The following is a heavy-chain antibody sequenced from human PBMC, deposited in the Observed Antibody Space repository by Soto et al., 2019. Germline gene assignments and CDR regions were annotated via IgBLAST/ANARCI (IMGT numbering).Heavy chain of an antibody. V-gene: IGHV4-30-4*01. Sequence: SETLSLTCTVSGDSISNRAYYWNWIRQSPGKGLEWIASIDYSGSTYYNPSLKSRAVISADTSKNLFSLKLRSVTATDTALYFCARDGPYYYSFDFWGQGTTVTVSS. CDR2: IDYSGST. CDR3: ARDGPYYYSFDF. CDR1: GDSISNRAYY. J-gene: IGHJ6*02.